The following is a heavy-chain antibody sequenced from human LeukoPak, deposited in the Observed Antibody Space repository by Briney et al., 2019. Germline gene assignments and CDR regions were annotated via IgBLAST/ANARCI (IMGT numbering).Heavy chain of an antibody. V-gene: IGHV3-23*01. CDR3: AKDQLYCSSTSCYVGYLDY. Sequence: GGSLRLSCAASGFTFSSYAMSWVRQAPGKGLEWVSAISGSGGSTYYADSVKGRFTISRDNSKNTLYLQMNSLRAEDTAVYYCAKDQLYCSSTSCYVGYLDYWGQGTLVTVSS. CDR1: GFTFSSYA. D-gene: IGHD2-2*01. CDR2: ISGSGGST. J-gene: IGHJ4*02.